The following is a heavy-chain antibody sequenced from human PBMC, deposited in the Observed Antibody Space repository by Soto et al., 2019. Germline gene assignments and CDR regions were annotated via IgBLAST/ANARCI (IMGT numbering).Heavy chain of an antibody. D-gene: IGHD2-2*01. Sequence: QVQLVQSGAEVKKPGYSVKVSCKASGGTFSSYSISWVRQAPGQGLEWMGRIISVLGLPNYAQKFQGRVTITADKSTSTAYMELSSLRQEDTALYYCARDRCSSTSCARGNWYFDLWGRGTLVTVSS. V-gene: IGHV1-69*08. J-gene: IGHJ2*01. CDR1: GGTFSSYS. CDR3: ARDRCSSTSCARGNWYFDL. CDR2: IISVLGLP.